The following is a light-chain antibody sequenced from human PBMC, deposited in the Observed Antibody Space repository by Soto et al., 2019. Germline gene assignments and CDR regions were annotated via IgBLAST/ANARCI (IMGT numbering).Light chain of an antibody. V-gene: IGKV3-15*01. Sequence: EIVMTQSPATLSVSLGERATLSCRASQSVSSNLAWYQQKPGQPPRLLIYGASTRATGIPPMFSGSGSGIEFTLTISSLQSEDFEVYYCQQYNDWWTFGQGTKVDIK. J-gene: IGKJ1*01. CDR2: GAS. CDR1: QSVSSN. CDR3: QQYNDWWT.